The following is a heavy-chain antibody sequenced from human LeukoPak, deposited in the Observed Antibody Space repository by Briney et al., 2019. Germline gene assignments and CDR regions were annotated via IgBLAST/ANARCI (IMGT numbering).Heavy chain of an antibody. CDR2: ISSNGGST. J-gene: IGHJ4*02. CDR1: GFTFSSYA. D-gene: IGHD3-9*01. Sequence: GGPLRLSCAASGFTFSSYAMHWVRQAPGKGLEYVSAISSNGGSTYYANSVKGRFTISRDNSKNTLYLQMGSLRAEDMAVYYCARVGSVLRYFDWLPFFDYWGQGTLVTVSS. V-gene: IGHV3-64*01. CDR3: ARVGSVLRYFDWLPFFDY.